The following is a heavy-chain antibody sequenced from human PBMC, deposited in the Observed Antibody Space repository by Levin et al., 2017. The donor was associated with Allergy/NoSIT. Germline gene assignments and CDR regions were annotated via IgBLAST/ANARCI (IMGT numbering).Heavy chain of an antibody. CDR3: ARGWVYGSSFPNSFDI. CDR1: GFTFSDYW. V-gene: IGHV3-7*01. Sequence: PGGSLRLSCVASGFTFSDYWMGWLRQAPGKELEWVAEIKQDGSAKYYVDSVKGRFTISRDNARNSVDLQLNSLRAEDTAVFYCARGWVYGSSFPNSFDIWGQGTTVTVSS. J-gene: IGHJ3*02. CDR2: IKQDGSAK. D-gene: IGHD2-8*01.